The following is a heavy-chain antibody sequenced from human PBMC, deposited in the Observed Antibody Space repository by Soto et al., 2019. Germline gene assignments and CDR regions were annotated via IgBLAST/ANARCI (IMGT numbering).Heavy chain of an antibody. CDR3: ARVGSSWSFDY. V-gene: IGHV3-30*14. CDR1: GFTFSNYA. J-gene: IGHJ4*02. CDR2: IWYDGSNK. Sequence: PGGSLRLSCAASGFTFSNYAMHGVRQAPGKGLEWVAVIWYDGSNKYYADSVKGRFTISRDNSKNTLYLQMNSLRAEDTAVYYCARVGSSWSFDYWGQGTLVTV. D-gene: IGHD6-13*01.